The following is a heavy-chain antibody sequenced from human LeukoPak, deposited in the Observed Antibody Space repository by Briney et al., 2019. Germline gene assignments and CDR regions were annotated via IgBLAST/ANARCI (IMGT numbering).Heavy chain of an antibody. CDR3: ARVAAVAGVLWYFDL. Sequence: SETLSLTCTVSGGSISSSSYYWGWIRQPPGKGLEWIGSIYYSGSTYYNPSLKSRVTISVDTSKNQFSLKLSSVTAADTAVYYCARVAAVAGVLWYFDLWGRGTLVTVSS. CDR1: GGSISSSSYY. J-gene: IGHJ2*01. V-gene: IGHV4-39*07. CDR2: IYYSGST. D-gene: IGHD6-19*01.